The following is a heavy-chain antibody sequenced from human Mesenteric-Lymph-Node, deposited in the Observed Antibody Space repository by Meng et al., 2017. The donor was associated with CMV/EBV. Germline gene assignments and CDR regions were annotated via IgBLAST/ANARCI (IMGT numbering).Heavy chain of an antibody. CDR2: INLNSGGT. Sequence: ASVKVSCKASGYTFTAYFMEWVRQSPGQGLEWLGWINLNSGGTNHALKFEGRVTMTRDTSISTAYLELSGLTSDDTAVYFCAREKKGEYDYNYYGMDVWGQGTTVTVSS. CDR1: GYTFTAYF. D-gene: IGHD2-2*01. CDR3: AREKKGEYDYNYYGMDV. V-gene: IGHV1-2*02. J-gene: IGHJ6*02.